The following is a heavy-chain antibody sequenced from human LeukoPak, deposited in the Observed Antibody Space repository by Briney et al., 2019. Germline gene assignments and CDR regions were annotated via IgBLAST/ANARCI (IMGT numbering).Heavy chain of an antibody. Sequence: GGSLRLSCAASGFTFSNAWMSWVRQAPGKGLEWVGRIKSKTDGGTTDYAAPVKGRVTISRDDSKNTLYLQMNSLKTEDTAVYYCTTDQLYYYGSGSYYAYYFDYWGQGTLVTVSS. V-gene: IGHV3-15*01. D-gene: IGHD3-10*01. CDR2: IKSKTDGGTT. CDR3: TTDQLYYYGSGSYYAYYFDY. CDR1: GFTFSNAW. J-gene: IGHJ4*02.